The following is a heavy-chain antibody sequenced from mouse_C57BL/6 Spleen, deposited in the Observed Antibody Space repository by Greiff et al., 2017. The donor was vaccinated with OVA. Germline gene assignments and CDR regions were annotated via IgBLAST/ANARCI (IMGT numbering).Heavy chain of an antibody. Sequence: QVQLQQPGAELVRPGSSVKLSCKASGYTFTSYWMHWVKQRPIQGLEWNGNIDPSDCETHYNQKFKDQATLTVDKSSSPAYMQLHSLTSKDAAVYDCARSWPSYYFAYWGQGTTLTVSS. CDR2: IDPSDCET. V-gene: IGHV1-52*01. J-gene: IGHJ2*01. CDR3: ARSWPSYYFAY. CDR1: GYTFTSYW.